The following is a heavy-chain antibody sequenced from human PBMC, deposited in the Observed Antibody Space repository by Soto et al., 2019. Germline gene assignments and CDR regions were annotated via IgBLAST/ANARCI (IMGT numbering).Heavy chain of an antibody. D-gene: IGHD2-15*01. Sequence: GGSLRLSCAAFGFTFSSYWMSCVRQAPGKGLEWVANIKQDGSEKYYVDSVEGRFTISRDDAKNSIYLQMNSLRAEDTGVYYCARDLGVALASLTLDFWGRGTLVTVSS. CDR1: GFTFSSYW. J-gene: IGHJ4*02. CDR3: ARDLGVALASLTLDF. CDR2: IKQDGSEK. V-gene: IGHV3-7*01.